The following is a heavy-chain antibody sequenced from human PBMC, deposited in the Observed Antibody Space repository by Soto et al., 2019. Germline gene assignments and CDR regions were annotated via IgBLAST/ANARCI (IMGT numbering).Heavy chain of an antibody. J-gene: IGHJ3*02. Sequence: QLGGSLRLSCAASGFTFDDYAMHWVRHAPGKGLEWVSGISWNSGSIGYADSVKGRFTISRDNAKNSLYLQMNSLRAEDTALYYCAKDLYGSGPRGAFDIWGQGTMVTVSS. CDR1: GFTFDDYA. CDR3: AKDLYGSGPRGAFDI. CDR2: ISWNSGSI. V-gene: IGHV3-9*01. D-gene: IGHD3-10*01.